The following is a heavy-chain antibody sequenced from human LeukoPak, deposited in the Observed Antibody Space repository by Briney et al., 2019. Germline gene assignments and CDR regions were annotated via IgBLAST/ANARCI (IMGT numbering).Heavy chain of an antibody. CDR1: GYTFTSYG. Sequence: GASVKVSCKAAGYTFTSYGISWVRQAPGQGLEWMGWISAYNGNTNYAQKLQGRVTMTTDTSTSTAYMELRSLRSDDTAVYYCARSRIVVVTASNWFDPWGQGTLVTVSS. J-gene: IGHJ5*02. D-gene: IGHD2-21*02. V-gene: IGHV1-18*01. CDR3: ARSRIVVVTASNWFDP. CDR2: ISAYNGNT.